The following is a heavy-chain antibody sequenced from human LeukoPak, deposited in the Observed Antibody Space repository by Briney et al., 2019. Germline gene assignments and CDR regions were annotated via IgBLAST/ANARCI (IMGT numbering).Heavy chain of an antibody. CDR1: GYTFTGYY. J-gene: IGHJ6*03. CDR3: AREPLERGIYYMDV. CDR2: ISAYNGNT. D-gene: IGHD2-15*01. V-gene: IGHV1-18*04. Sequence: ASVKVSCKASGYTFTGYYMHWVRQAPGQGLEWMGWISAYNGNTNYAQKLQGRVTMTTDTSTSTAYMELRSLRSDDTAVYYCAREPLERGIYYMDVWGKGTTVTVSS.